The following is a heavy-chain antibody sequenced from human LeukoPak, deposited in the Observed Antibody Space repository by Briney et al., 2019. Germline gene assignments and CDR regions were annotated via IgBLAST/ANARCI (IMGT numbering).Heavy chain of an antibody. CDR3: AKTGYCSIASCSNDF. J-gene: IGHJ4*02. D-gene: IGHD2-2*03. V-gene: IGHV3-23*01. CDR1: GFTFSPYA. Sequence: QSGGSLRLSCAASGFTFSPYAMTWVRQAPGKGLEWVSTISNSADSTYYADSVKGRFTISRDNSKNTLFLQMNSLRAEDTAVYYCAKTGYCSIASCSNDFWGQGTLVTVSS. CDR2: ISNSADST.